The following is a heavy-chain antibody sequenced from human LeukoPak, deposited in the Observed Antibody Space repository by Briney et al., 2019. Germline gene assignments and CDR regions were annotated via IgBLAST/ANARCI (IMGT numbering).Heavy chain of an antibody. CDR2: IYYSGST. V-gene: IGHV4-59*01. CDR1: GGSISSYY. Sequence: SESLSLTCTVSGGSISSYYWSWIRQPPGKGLEWIGYIYYSGSTKYNPSLKSRVTISVDTSKNQFSLKLSSVTAADTAVYYCARTEGYYFDYWGQGTLGTVSS. CDR3: ARTEGYYFDY. J-gene: IGHJ4*02.